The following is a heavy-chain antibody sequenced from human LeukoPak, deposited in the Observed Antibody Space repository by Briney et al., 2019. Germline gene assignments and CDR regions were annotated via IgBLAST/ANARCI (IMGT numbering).Heavy chain of an antibody. Sequence: ETLSLTCTVSGGSISSSSYYWGWVRQAPGKGLEWVSAISGSGGSTYYADSVKGRFTISRDNSKNTLYLQMNSLRAEDTAVYYCAKDQWFDPWGQGTLVTVSS. J-gene: IGHJ5*02. CDR2: ISGSGGST. CDR1: GGSISSSSYY. V-gene: IGHV3-23*01. CDR3: AKDQWFDP.